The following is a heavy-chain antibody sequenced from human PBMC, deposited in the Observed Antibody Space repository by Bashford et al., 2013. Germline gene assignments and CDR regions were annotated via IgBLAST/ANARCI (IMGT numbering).Heavy chain of an antibody. V-gene: IGHV1-69*06. CDR2: TIPIFGAA. Sequence: SVKVSCRASGGTFSSYAISWVRQAPGQGLEWMGGTIPIFGAAKYAKKFQGRVTITADKSTSTVYMELSRLTSEDTAVHYCARGRVPAVERTDYYYGMDVWGHGTTVTVSS. D-gene: IGHD2-2*01. J-gene: IGHJ6*02. CDR3: ARGRVPAVERTDYYYGMDV. CDR1: GGTFSSYA.